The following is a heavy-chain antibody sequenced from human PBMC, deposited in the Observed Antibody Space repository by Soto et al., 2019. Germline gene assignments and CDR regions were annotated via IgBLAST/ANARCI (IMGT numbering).Heavy chain of an antibody. Sequence: PGGSLRLSCAVSGFICSSYDMSWVRQAPGKGLEWVSTILVGGSTHYEDSVKGRFTIPRDTSKNTVYLQMNRLTGGDTAVYYCAKATATSGGAFEIYGQGTMVTVSS. CDR1: GFICSSYD. CDR3: AKATATSGGAFEI. D-gene: IGHD1-1*01. J-gene: IGHJ3*02. V-gene: IGHV3-23*01. CDR2: ILVGGST.